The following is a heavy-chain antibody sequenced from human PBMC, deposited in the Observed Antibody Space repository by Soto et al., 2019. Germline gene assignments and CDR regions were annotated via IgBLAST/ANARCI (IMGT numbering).Heavy chain of an antibody. CDR3: ARGLTPPGAPAWYYFDS. J-gene: IGHJ4*02. Sequence: SETLSLTCAVYGGSFSYYYWSWIRQPPGKGLEWIGEINHSGTTNYNPSLRSRVTMSADVSKNQFSLRLTSVTAADTALYYCARGLTPPGAPAWYYFDSWGQGTLVTVSS. V-gene: IGHV4-34*10. CDR1: GGSFSYYY. D-gene: IGHD2-8*02. CDR2: INHSGTT.